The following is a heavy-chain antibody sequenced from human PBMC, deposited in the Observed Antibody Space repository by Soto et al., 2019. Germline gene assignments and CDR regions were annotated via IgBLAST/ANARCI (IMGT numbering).Heavy chain of an antibody. D-gene: IGHD2-15*01. CDR1: GGTFSSYT. CDR3: ASDGSSLRHSDY. V-gene: IGHV1-69*02. CDR2: IVPILGIA. Sequence: GASVKVSCKASGGTFSSYTISWVRQAPGQGLEWMGRIVPILGIANYAQKFQGRVTITADKSTSTAYMELSSLRSEDTAVYYCASDGSSLRHSDYWGQGTLVTVSS. J-gene: IGHJ4*02.